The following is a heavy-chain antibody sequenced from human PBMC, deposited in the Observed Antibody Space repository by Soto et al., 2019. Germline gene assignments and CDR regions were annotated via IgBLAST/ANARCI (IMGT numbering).Heavy chain of an antibody. CDR1: GGSISNNNYY. CDR2: IYYSGST. J-gene: IGHJ5*02. Sequence: LSLTCSVSGGSISNNNYYWGWIRQPPGKALEWIGSIYYSGSTYYNPSLESRVSISVDTSRNQFSWKLNSVTAADTAVYYCARQGITMIVVVVTDNWFDPWGQGTLVTVSS. CDR3: ARQGITMIVVVVTDNWFDP. D-gene: IGHD3-22*01. V-gene: IGHV4-39*01.